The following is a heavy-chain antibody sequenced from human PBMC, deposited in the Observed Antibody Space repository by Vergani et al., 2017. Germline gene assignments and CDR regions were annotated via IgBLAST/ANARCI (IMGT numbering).Heavy chain of an antibody. CDR2: IYYSGST. J-gene: IGHJ4*02. CDR3: ALRCGSYSGDY. Sequence: QLQLQESGPGLVKPSETLSLTCTVSGGSISSSSYYWGWIRQPPGKGLEWLGSIYYSGSTYYNPSLKSRVTISVDTSKNQFSLKLSSVTAADTAVYYCALRCGSYSGDYWGQGTLVTVSS. CDR1: GGSISSSSYY. V-gene: IGHV4-39*01. D-gene: IGHD1-26*01.